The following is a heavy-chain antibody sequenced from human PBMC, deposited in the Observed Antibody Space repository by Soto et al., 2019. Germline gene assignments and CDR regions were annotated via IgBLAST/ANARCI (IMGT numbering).Heavy chain of an antibody. J-gene: IGHJ4*02. CDR1: GFSFSSYA. CDR3: AQGSIEYSAAVHN. D-gene: IGHD5-12*01. Sequence: EVQLLESGGGLVQPGGSLRLSCAASGFSFSSYAMGWVRQAPGKGLEWVSVISARGGSSYFADSVKGRFTISRNNSKNVLSLEMNSLRAEETSVSFSAQGSIEYSAAVHNWGQATLVLVSS. CDR2: ISARGGSS. V-gene: IGHV3-23*01.